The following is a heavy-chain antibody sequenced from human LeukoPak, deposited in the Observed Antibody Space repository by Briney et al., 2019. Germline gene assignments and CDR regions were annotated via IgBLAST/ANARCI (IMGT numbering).Heavy chain of an antibody. CDR3: ARDTYGSGSYSSYYYYMDV. V-gene: IGHV3-30*03. D-gene: IGHD3-10*01. J-gene: IGHJ6*03. CDR1: RFTFSNYV. CDR2: ISYDGSDK. Sequence: PGGSLRLSCAASRFTFSNYVMHWVRQAPGKGLEWVAVISYDGSDKYYADSVKGRFTISRDNSKNTLYLQMNSLRSEDTAVYYCARDTYGSGSYSSYYYYMDVWGKGTTVTISS.